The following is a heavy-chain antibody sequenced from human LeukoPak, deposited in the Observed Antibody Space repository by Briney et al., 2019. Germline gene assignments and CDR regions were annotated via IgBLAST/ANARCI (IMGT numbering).Heavy chain of an antibody. CDR3: ARLVQSRYRFGYFDY. V-gene: IGHV4-59*08. CDR1: GGSISGYY. D-gene: IGHD3-16*02. CDR2: IYYSGIT. Sequence: SETLSLTCTVSGGSISGYYWSWIRQPPGKGLEWIGYIYYSGITNYNPSLKSRVTISLDTSKSQFSLKLASVTAADTAVYYCARLVQSRYRFGYFDYWGQGTLVTVSS. J-gene: IGHJ4*02.